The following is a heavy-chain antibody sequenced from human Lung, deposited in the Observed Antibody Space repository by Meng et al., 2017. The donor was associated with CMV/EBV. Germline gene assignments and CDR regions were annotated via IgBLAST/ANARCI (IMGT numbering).Heavy chain of an antibody. Sequence: ESXKISXAASGFTFSDYSMNWVRQAPGKGLEWVSSISSSSTYIHYADSVKGRFTISRDNAKNSVYLQMNSLRAEDTAVYYCARDLYSGSYFGTGYYYGMNVWGQGTTVTVSS. CDR3: ARDLYSGSYFGTGYYYGMNV. J-gene: IGHJ6*02. CDR2: ISSSSTYI. CDR1: GFTFSDYS. V-gene: IGHV3-21*01. D-gene: IGHD1-26*01.